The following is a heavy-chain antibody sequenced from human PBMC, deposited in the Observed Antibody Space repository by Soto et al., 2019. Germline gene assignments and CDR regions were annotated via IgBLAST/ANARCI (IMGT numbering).Heavy chain of an antibody. CDR2: ISHTGSA. V-gene: IGHV4-34*01. Sequence: SETLSLTCTVSGASFSAYYWTWVRQPPGKGLEWIGEISHTGSANYNPSLQSRVTISAVTSKSQFSLKLTSVTAADTAVYYCARGYYFDSSGFFYSQFYAMDVWGQGTTVT. CDR1: GASFSAYY. CDR3: ARGYYFDSSGFFYSQFYAMDV. J-gene: IGHJ6*02. D-gene: IGHD3-22*01.